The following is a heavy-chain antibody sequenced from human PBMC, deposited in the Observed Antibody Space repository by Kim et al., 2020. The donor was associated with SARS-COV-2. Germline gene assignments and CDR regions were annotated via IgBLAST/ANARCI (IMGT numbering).Heavy chain of an antibody. D-gene: IGHD6-13*01. J-gene: IGHJ4*02. CDR3: ARVVPGDY. Sequence: SGNTGYAHKFQGRVTMTRNTSISTAYMELSSLRSEDTAVYYCARVVPGDYWGQGTLVTVSS. CDR2: SGNT. V-gene: IGHV1-8*01.